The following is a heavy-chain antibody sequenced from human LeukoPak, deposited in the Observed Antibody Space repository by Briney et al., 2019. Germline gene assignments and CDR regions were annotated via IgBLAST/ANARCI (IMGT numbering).Heavy chain of an antibody. D-gene: IGHD3-10*01. Sequence: GGSLRLSCAASGLTFSSYAMSWVRQAPGKGLEWVSAISGSGGSTYYADSVKGRFTISRDNSKNTLYLQMNSLRAEDTAVYYCAKNFMVRGVSPFDYWGQGTLVTVSS. CDR3: AKNFMVRGVSPFDY. CDR2: ISGSGGST. V-gene: IGHV3-23*01. CDR1: GLTFSSYA. J-gene: IGHJ4*02.